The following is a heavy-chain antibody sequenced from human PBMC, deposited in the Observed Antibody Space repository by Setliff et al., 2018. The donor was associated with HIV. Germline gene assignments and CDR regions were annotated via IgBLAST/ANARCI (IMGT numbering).Heavy chain of an antibody. V-gene: IGHV4-39*07. Sequence: SETLSLTCTVSGGSISSSSYYWGWIRQPPGKGLEWIGSIYYSGSTYYNPSLKSRVTISVDTSKNQFSLKLTSLTAADTAVYYCARSSMAGFDYWGQGKLVTVSS. D-gene: IGHD6-19*01. J-gene: IGHJ4*02. CDR2: IYYSGST. CDR3: ARSSMAGFDY. CDR1: GGSISSSSYY.